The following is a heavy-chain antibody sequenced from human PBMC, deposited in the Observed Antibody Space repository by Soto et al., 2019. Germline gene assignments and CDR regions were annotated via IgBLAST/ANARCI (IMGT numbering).Heavy chain of an antibody. CDR2: IDPSDSYT. CDR1: GYSFTSYW. Sequence: PGESLKISCKGSGYSFTSYWISWVRQMPGKGLEWMGRIDPSDSYTNYSPSFQGHVTISADKSISTAYLQWSSLKASDTAMYYCARLSSSFPYYYYGMDVCGQGTTLTVSS. V-gene: IGHV5-10-1*01. D-gene: IGHD6-13*01. CDR3: ARLSSSFPYYYYGMDV. J-gene: IGHJ6*02.